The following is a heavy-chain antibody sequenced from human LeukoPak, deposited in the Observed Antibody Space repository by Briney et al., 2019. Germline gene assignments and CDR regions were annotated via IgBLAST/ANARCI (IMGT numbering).Heavy chain of an antibody. CDR1: GGSISSGDYY. D-gene: IGHD2-21*02. CDR3: ASAYCGGDCTPYWYFDL. V-gene: IGHV4-30-4*01. CDR2: IYYIGNT. J-gene: IGHJ2*01. Sequence: SETLSLTCTVSGGSISSGDYYWSWIRQPPGKGLEWIGYIYYIGNTFYNPSLKSRVTISVDTSKNQFSLKLSSVTAADTAVYHCASAYCGGDCTPYWYFDLWGRGTLVTVSS.